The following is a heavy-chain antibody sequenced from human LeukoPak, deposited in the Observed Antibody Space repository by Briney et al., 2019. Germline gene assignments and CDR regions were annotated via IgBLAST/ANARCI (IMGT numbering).Heavy chain of an antibody. J-gene: IGHJ6*03. V-gene: IGHV4-59*01. CDR3: ARAVYVGVVTATLMDV. CDR2: IYDSGST. CDR1: GGSIGSYY. D-gene: IGHD2-21*02. Sequence: SETLSLTCTVSGGSIGSYYWSWIRLPPGKGLEWIGYIYDSGSTNYNPSLKSRVTISVDTSKNQFSLKLSSVTAADTAVYYCARAVYVGVVTATLMDVWGKGTTVTVSS.